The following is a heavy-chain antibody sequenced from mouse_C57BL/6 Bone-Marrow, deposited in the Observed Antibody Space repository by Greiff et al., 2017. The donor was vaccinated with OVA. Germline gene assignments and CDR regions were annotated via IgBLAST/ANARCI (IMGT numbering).Heavy chain of an antibody. D-gene: IGHD2-1*01. V-gene: IGHV5-12*01. J-gene: IGHJ4*01. CDR1: GFTFSDYY. Sequence: EVQVVESGGGLVQPGGSLKLSCAASGFTFSDYYMYWVRQTPEKRLEWVAYISNGGGSTYYPDTVKGRFTISRDNAKNTLYLQMSRLKSEDTAMYYCARHLYGNRGGIYAMDYWGQGTSVTVSS. CDR2: ISNGGGST. CDR3: ARHLYGNRGGIYAMDY.